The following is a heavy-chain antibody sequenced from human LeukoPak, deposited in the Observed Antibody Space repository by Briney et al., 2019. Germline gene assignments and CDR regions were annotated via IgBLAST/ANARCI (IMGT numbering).Heavy chain of an antibody. CDR3: ARQRAYYYDSSGPFDI. V-gene: IGHV5-51*01. J-gene: IGHJ3*02. D-gene: IGHD3-22*01. Sequence: GESVKISCKGSGYSFTSYWIGWVRQMPGKGLEWMGIIYPGDSDTRYNPSFQGQVTISADKSISTAYLQWGSLKASDTAMYYCARQRAYYYDSSGPFDIWGQGTMVTVSS. CDR1: GYSFTSYW. CDR2: IYPGDSDT.